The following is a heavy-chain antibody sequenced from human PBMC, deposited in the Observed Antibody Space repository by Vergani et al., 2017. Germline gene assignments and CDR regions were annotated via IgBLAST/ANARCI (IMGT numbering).Heavy chain of an antibody. CDR2: ISGSGGST. J-gene: IGHJ4*02. D-gene: IGHD1-26*01. CDR1: GFTFSSSA. CDR3: AKDFRGSYSHGVDY. V-gene: IGHV3-23*01. Sequence: EVQLLESGGGLVQPGGSLRLSCAASGFTFSSSAMSWVRQAPGKGLEWVSAISGSGGSTYYADSVKGRFTISRDNSKNTLYLQMNSLRAEDTAVYYCAKDFRGSYSHGVDYWGQGTLVTVSS.